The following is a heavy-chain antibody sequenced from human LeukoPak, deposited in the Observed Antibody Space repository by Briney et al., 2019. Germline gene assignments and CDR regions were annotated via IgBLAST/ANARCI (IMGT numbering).Heavy chain of an antibody. J-gene: IGHJ4*02. CDR3: ASSVAGYSSSWSYYFDY. V-gene: IGHV1-69*01. D-gene: IGHD6-13*01. CDR1: GGTFSSYA. Sequence: ASVKVSCKASGGTFSSYAISWVRQAPGQGLEWMGGIIPIFGTANYAQKFQGRVTITADESTSTAYMELRSLRSEDAAVYYCASSVAGYSSSWSYYFDYWGQGTLVTVSS. CDR2: IIPIFGTA.